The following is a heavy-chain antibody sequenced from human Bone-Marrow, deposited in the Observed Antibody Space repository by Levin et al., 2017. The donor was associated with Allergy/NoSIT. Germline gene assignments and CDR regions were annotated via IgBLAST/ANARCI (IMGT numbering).Heavy chain of an antibody. D-gene: IGHD1-26*01. Sequence: GASVKVSCKASGYTFSGNYIHWVRQAPGQGLEWMGWINPNSGGTKRAQKFEGRVTMTRDTSISTAYMELSRLRSDDTAVYYCARETVGVTEPYYYYGLDVWGQGTTLTVSS. V-gene: IGHV1-2*02. CDR2: INPNSGGT. J-gene: IGHJ6*02. CDR3: ARETVGVTEPYYYYGLDV. CDR1: GYTFSGNY.